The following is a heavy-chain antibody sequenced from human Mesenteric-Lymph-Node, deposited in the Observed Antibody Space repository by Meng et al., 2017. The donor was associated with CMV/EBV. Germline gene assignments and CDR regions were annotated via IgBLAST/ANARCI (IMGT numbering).Heavy chain of an antibody. CDR1: NYSISSGYY. V-gene: IGHV4-38-2*02. Sequence: SETLSLTCSVSNYSISSGYYWGWIRQPPGKGLEWIGSIYHSGSTYYNPSLKSRVSISLDTSKNQFSLKVTSVSAADTAVYYCAREYCSGNDCAFDYWGQGTLVTVSS. CDR2: IYHSGST. CDR3: AREYCSGNDCAFDY. J-gene: IGHJ4*02. D-gene: IGHD2-15*01.